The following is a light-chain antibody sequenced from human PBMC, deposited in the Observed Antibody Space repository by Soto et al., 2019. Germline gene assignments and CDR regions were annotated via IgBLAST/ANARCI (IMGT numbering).Light chain of an antibody. CDR2: AAS. J-gene: IGKJ3*01. CDR3: LQLKSYPLT. V-gene: IGKV1-9*01. Sequence: IQLTQSPSSLSASVGDRVSITCRASQGINSHLAWYQQNPGKAPKLLIYAASTLQSGVPSRFSGSGSGTDFTLTSNSLQPEDFATYYCLQLKSYPLTFGPGTKVDIK. CDR1: QGINSH.